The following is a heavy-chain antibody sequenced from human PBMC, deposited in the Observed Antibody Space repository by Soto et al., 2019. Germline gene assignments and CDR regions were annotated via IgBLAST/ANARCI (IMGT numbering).Heavy chain of an antibody. CDR1: GGSISSSSYY. J-gene: IGHJ5*02. CDR3: ASQRGSSSFFVRLWFDP. D-gene: IGHD6-6*01. CDR2: IYYSGST. Sequence: SETLSLTCTVSGGSISSSSYYWGWIRQPPGKGLEWIGSIYYSGSTYYNPSLKSRVTISVDTSKNQFSLKLSSVTAADTAVYSCASQRGSSSFFVRLWFDPWGQGTLVTVSS. V-gene: IGHV4-39*01.